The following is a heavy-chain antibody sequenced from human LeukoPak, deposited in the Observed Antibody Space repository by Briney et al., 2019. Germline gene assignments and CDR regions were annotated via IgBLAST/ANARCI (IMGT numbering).Heavy chain of an antibody. CDR2: IYNSGSV. CDR1: GVSVSTTSYY. V-gene: IGHV4-61*01. Sequence: SETLSLTCTVSGVSVSTTSYYWSWIRQPPGKGLEWIGYIYNSGSVNYNPSLKSRVTISVDTSKNQFSLKLTSVTAADTAVYYCARHDRIQLWLVPFDYWGQGTLVTVSS. J-gene: IGHJ4*02. D-gene: IGHD5-18*01. CDR3: ARHDRIQLWLVPFDY.